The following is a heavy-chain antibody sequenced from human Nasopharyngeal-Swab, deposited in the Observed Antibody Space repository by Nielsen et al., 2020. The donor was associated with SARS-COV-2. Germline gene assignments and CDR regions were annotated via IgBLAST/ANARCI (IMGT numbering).Heavy chain of an antibody. V-gene: IGHV4-31*11. J-gene: IGHJ3*02. CDR3: ARVLYRSQVFDI. CDR2: IYYSVST. CDR1: GGSFSGYY. Sequence: SETLSLTCAVYGGSFSGYYWSWIRQHPGKGLEWIGYIYYSVSTYDNPSLKSRVTISVDTSKNQFSLKLSSVTAADTAVYYCARVLYRSQVFDIWGQGTMVTVSS. D-gene: IGHD2/OR15-2a*01.